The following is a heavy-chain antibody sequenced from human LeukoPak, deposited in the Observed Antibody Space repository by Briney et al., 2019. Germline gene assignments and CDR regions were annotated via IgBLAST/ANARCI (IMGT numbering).Heavy chain of an antibody. J-gene: IGHJ4*02. CDR3: AREGSSGGPGYLDY. CDR1: GFTFSSYW. V-gene: IGHV3-7*01. CDR2: IKQDGSEK. Sequence: GGSLRLSCAASGFTFSSYWMTWVRQAPGKGLEWVANIKQDGSEKYYVDSVKGRFTISRDNGKNSLYLQMNSLRAEDTAVYYCAREGSSGGPGYLDYWGQGTLVTVSS. D-gene: IGHD6-19*01.